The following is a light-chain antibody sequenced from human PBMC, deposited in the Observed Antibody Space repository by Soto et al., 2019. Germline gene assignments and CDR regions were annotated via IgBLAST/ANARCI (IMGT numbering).Light chain of an antibody. CDR3: QPFNNYLFT. Sequence: AVQLTQSPSSLSASVGDSVTITCRASPGINSALAWYQQKPGKAPKLLIYDASSLESGVPSRLSGSGSGTDFTLTISSLQPEDFATYYCQPFNNYLFTFGPGTKVDI. V-gene: IGKV1D-13*01. CDR2: DAS. CDR1: PGINSA. J-gene: IGKJ3*01.